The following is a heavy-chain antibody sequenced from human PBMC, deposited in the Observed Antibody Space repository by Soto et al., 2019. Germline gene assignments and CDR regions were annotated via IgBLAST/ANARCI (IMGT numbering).Heavy chain of an antibody. CDR3: PKGANLGAKTGYAFDA. V-gene: IGHV6-1*01. CDR1: VARVSSNTAS. Sequence: SQTLSLTCAISVARVSSNTASWNWIRQSPSRGLEWLGRTYFRSKWYNDYAVSVKSRIIINPDTSKNQFSMQLSSVTPEDTAVDFSPKGANLGAKTGYAFDAGRQGMMVTVAS. CDR2: TYFRSKWYN. D-gene: IGHD5-12*01. J-gene: IGHJ4*02.